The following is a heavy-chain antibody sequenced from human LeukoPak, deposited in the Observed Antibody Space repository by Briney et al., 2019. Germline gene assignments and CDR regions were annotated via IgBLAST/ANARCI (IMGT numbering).Heavy chain of an antibody. V-gene: IGHV3-23*01. CDR1: GFTFDDYA. CDR3: AKGPPDSSNWYKRTEG. CDR2: ISGSGDST. D-gene: IGHD6-13*01. Sequence: GGSLRLSCAASGFTFDDYAMHWVRQAPGKGLEWVSDISGSGDSTHYADSVKGRFTISRDNSENTLYLQMSSLRVEDTAVYYCAKGPPDSSNWYKRTEGWGQGTLVTVSS. J-gene: IGHJ4*02.